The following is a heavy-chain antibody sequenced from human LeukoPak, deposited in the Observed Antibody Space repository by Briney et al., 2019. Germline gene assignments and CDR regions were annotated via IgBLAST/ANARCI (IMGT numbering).Heavy chain of an antibody. Sequence: GKSLKISCQGTGYSFTSYWIGWVRQMPGKGLEWMGIIYPGDSDIRYSPSFQGQVTISADKSISTAYLQWSSLKASDTAMYYCARGVTGTVPRFDPWGQGTLLTVSS. V-gene: IGHV5-51*03. CDR2: IYPGDSDI. D-gene: IGHD1-20*01. CDR1: GYSFTSYW. J-gene: IGHJ5*02. CDR3: ARGVTGTVPRFDP.